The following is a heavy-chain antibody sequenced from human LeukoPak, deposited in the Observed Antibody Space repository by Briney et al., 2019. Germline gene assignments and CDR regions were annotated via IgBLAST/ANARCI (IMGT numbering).Heavy chain of an antibody. J-gene: IGHJ4*02. D-gene: IGHD1-26*01. Sequence: GGSLRLSCTASGFTLSSYGMAWVRQAPGKGLDWVSTISDSGGSTFYADSVKGRFTISRDNSRNIVFLQINSLRAEDTAMYYCTGLYGGSYAYWGQGTLVTVSS. CDR1: GFTLSSYG. CDR3: TGLYGGSYAY. CDR2: ISDSGGST. V-gene: IGHV3-23*01.